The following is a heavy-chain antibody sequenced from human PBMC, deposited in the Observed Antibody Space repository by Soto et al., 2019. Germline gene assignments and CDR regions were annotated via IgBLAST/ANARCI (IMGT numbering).Heavy chain of an antibody. CDR1: GYTFTSYD. V-gene: IGHV1-8*01. CDR3: AGGSGVIAARPGYFYYGMDV. CDR2: MNPNSGNT. Sequence: QVQLVQSGAEVKKPGASVKVSCKASGYTFTSYDINWVRQATGQGLEWMGWMNPNSGNTGYAQKFQGRVTMTRNTSRGKAYRELRSRRSKNTAGYYCAGGSGVIAARPGYFYYGMDVWGQGSKVTVSS. D-gene: IGHD6-6*01. J-gene: IGHJ6*02.